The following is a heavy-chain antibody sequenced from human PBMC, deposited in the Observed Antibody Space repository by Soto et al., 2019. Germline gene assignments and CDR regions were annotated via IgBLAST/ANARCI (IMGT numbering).Heavy chain of an antibody. CDR3: ARDVFCGGAPACPDMDV. D-gene: IGHD2-21*01. V-gene: IGHV1-18*04. CDR1: GYTFSGYS. J-gene: IGHJ6*02. CDR2: ISGYNGNT. Sequence: QVVLEQSGGEVKKPGASVKVSCKASGYTFSGYSITWVRQAPGQGLEWMGRISGYNGNTNYPRTLRDRLTLTTDTSTSKAYMELRSPTSDDTAVYYCARDVFCGGAPACPDMDVWGQGTTVTVSS.